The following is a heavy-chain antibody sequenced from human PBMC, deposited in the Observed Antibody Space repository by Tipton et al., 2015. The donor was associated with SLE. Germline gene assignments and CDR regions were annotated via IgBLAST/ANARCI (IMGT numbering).Heavy chain of an antibody. V-gene: IGHV4-4*09. J-gene: IGHJ2*01. CDR1: GGSISSYY. CDR3: ARRPVGVRYFDL. CDR2: IYTSGST. Sequence: LRLSCTVSGGSISSYYWSWIRQPPGKGLEWIGYIYTSGSTNYNPSLKSRVTISVDTSKNQFSLKLSSVTAADTAVYYCARRPVGVRYFDLWGRGTLVTVSS. D-gene: IGHD1-26*01.